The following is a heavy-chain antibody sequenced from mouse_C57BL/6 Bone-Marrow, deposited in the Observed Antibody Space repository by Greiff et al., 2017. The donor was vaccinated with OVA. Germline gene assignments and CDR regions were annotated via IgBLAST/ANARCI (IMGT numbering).Heavy chain of an antibody. V-gene: IGHV2-6-1*01. CDR1: GFSLTSYG. D-gene: IGHD1-1*01. Sequence: QVHVKQSGPGLVAPSQSLSITCTVSGFSLTSYGVHWVRQPPGKGLEWLVVIWSDGSTTYNSALKSRLSISKDNSKSQVFLKMNSLQTDDTAMYYCARQGSNPWYFDVWGTGTTVTVSS. J-gene: IGHJ1*03. CDR3: ARQGSNPWYFDV. CDR2: IWSDGST.